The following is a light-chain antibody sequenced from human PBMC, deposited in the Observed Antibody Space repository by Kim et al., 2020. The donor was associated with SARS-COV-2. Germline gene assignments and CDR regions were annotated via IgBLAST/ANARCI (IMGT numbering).Light chain of an antibody. CDR1: ALTKQF. CDR3: QSADISGTSWI. V-gene: IGLV3-25*03. Sequence: SGQTARITCSGDALTKQFGYWYQQRPGRAPILVLYRDKERPSWIPERFSGSRSGTTLTLTITGVQTEDEADYFCQSADISGTSWIFGGGTQLTGL. CDR2: RDK. J-gene: IGLJ2*01.